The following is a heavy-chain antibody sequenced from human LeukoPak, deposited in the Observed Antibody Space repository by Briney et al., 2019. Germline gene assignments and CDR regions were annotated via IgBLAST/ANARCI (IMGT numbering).Heavy chain of an antibody. CDR1: GGSISSYY. J-gene: IGHJ5*02. V-gene: IGHV4-4*07. D-gene: IGHD3-10*01. Sequence: SETLSLTCTVSGGSISSYYWSWIRQPAGKGLEWIGRIYTSGSTNYNPSLKSRVTISVDTSKNQFSLKLSSVTAADTAVYYCARRHFTYVVRGVRLWFDPWGQGTLVTVSS. CDR2: IYTSGST. CDR3: ARRHFTYVVRGVRLWFDP.